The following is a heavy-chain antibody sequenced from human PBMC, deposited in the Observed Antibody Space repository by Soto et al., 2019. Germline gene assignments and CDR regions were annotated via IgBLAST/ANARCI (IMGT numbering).Heavy chain of an antibody. CDR3: ARGGVAAGTSWFDP. CDR2: INPNSGGT. D-gene: IGHD6-13*01. Sequence: ASVKVSCKASGYSFTTYGFCWVRQVPGQGLEWMGWINPNSGGTNYAQKFQGWVTMTRDTSISTAYMELSRLRSDDTAVYYCARGGVAAGTSWFDPWGQGTLVTVSS. CDR1: GYSFTTYG. V-gene: IGHV1-2*04. J-gene: IGHJ5*02.